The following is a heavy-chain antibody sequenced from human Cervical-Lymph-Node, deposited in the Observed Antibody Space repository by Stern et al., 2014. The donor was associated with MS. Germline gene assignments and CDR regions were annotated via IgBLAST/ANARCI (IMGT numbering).Heavy chain of an antibody. CDR1: GYSFTIYY. V-gene: IGHV5-51*01. Sequence: EVQLVQSGAEVKKPGESLKISCKLSGYSFTIYYIAWVRQMPGKGLEWMGVIYPYDSDTTYSPTFQGQVTSSAGKSIATAYLQWSSLRASDTAMYYCARHVQGFDYWGQGTLVTVSS. CDR3: ARHVQGFDY. CDR2: IYPYDSDT. J-gene: IGHJ4*02.